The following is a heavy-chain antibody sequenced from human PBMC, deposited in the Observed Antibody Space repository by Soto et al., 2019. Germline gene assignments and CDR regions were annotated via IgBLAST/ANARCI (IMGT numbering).Heavy chain of an antibody. V-gene: IGHV4-34*01. Sequence: PSETLSLTCAVYGGSFSGYYWSWIRQPPGKGLEWIGEINHSGSTNYNPSLKSRVTISVDTSKNQFSLKLSSVTAADTAVYYCARRGWRPNLFDYWRQGTRVTVSS. CDR3: ARRGWRPNLFDY. CDR2: INHSGST. J-gene: IGHJ4*02. D-gene: IGHD3-22*01. CDR1: GGSFSGYY.